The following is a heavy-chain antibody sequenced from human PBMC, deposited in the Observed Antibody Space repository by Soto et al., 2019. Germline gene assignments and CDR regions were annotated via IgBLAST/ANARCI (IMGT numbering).Heavy chain of an antibody. CDR3: AIGGAAAGTSDY. CDR2: ISAYNANT. J-gene: IGHJ4*02. V-gene: IGHV1-18*01. CDR1: GYTFTSYA. D-gene: IGHD6-13*01. Sequence: QVQLVQSGAEVKKPGASVKVSCKASGYTFTSYAINWVRQAPGQGLEWMGWISAYNANTNYAQKLQGRVTMTTDTSTSTAYMEMRSLRSEDKSGYYCAIGGAAAGTSDYWGQLTLCT.